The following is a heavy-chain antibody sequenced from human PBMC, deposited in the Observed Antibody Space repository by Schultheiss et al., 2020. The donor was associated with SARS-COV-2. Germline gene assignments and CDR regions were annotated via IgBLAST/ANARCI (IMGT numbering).Heavy chain of an antibody. J-gene: IGHJ4*02. CDR2: ISASGGST. V-gene: IGHV3-23*01. CDR3: AQDRGAPAY. CDR1: GFTFSSYA. Sequence: GGSLRLSCAASGFTFSSYAMSWVRQAPGKGLVWVSAISASGGSTYYEDYVSGRLTISRDNSMNTLFLQMDRLRVEDTAVYFCAQDRGAPAYWGQGTLVTVSS.